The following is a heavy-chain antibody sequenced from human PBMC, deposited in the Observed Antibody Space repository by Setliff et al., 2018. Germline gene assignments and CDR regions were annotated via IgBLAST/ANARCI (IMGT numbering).Heavy chain of an antibody. CDR1: DGSLSTYY. CDR3: ARGGTFRYFDF. V-gene: IGHV4-59*01. CDR2: VYYSGTA. Sequence: PSETLSLTCTVSDGSLSTYYWSWIRQPPGKGLEFIGYVYYSGTANYSPSLRSRPTISVDTSKNQFSLKLRSVTAADTAVYYCARGGTFRYFDFWGQGAPVTVSS. J-gene: IGHJ4*02. D-gene: IGHD5-12*01.